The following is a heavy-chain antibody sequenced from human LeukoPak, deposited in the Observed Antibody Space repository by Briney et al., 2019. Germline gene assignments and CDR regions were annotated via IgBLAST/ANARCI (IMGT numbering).Heavy chain of an antibody. D-gene: IGHD2/OR15-2a*01. CDR2: IYYSGST. CDR1: GGSISSYY. J-gene: IGHJ6*03. CDR3: ARALPTTYYYYYMDV. Sequence: SETLSLTCTVSGGSISSYYWSWIRQPPGKGLEWIGYIYYSGSTNYNPSLKSRVTISVDTSKNQFSLKLSSVTAADTAVYYCARALPTTYYYYYMDVWGKGTTVTVSS. V-gene: IGHV4-59*01.